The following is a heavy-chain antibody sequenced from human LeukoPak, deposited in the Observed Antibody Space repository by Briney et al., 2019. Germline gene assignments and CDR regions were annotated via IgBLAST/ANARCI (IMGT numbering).Heavy chain of an antibody. D-gene: IGHD4-17*01. V-gene: IGHV1-46*01. J-gene: IGHJ3*02. CDR3: ARDVAVTNAFDI. CDR2: INPSGGST. Sequence: VASVKVSCKASGYTFTSYYMHWVRQAPGQGLEWMGIINPSGGSTGYAQKFQGRVTMTRDTSTSTVYMELSSLRSEDTAVYYCARDVAVTNAFDIWGQGTMVTVSS. CDR1: GYTFTSYY.